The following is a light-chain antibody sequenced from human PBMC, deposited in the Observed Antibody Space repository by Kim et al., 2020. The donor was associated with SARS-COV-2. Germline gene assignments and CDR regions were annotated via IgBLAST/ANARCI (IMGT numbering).Light chain of an antibody. J-gene: IGKJ2*01. CDR1: QSVSSSY. CDR3: QQYGSSPYMYT. CDR2: GAS. Sequence: EIVLTQSPGTLSLSPGERATLSCRASQSVSSSYLAWYQQKPGQAPRLLIYGASSRATGIPDRFSGSGSGTDFILTISRLEPEDFAVYYCQQYGSSPYMYTFGQGTKLEI. V-gene: IGKV3-20*01.